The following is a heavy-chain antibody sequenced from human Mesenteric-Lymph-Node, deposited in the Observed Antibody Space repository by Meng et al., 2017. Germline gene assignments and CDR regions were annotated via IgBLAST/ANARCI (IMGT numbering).Heavy chain of an antibody. J-gene: IGHJ5*02. CDR1: GGSFSVYY. Sequence: QSLRQQWGAGLSKPSEPLSRPCAVYGGSFSVYYWSWIRQPPGKGLEWIGEINHSGSTNYNPSLRSRLTISVDTSKNQFSLKLSSVTAADTAVYYCARASYGSGSPLGESWFDPWGQGTLVTVSS. V-gene: IGHV4-34*01. CDR2: INHSGST. CDR3: ARASYGSGSPLGESWFDP. D-gene: IGHD3-10*01.